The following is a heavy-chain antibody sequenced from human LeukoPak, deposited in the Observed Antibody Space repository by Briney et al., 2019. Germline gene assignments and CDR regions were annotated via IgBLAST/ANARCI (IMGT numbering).Heavy chain of an antibody. D-gene: IGHD2-15*01. CDR3: ARAKRYCSGGSCYESFDY. V-gene: IGHV1-69*13. CDR1: GGTFSSYA. J-gene: IGHJ4*02. CDR2: IIPIFGTA. Sequence: SVKVSCKASGGTFSSYAISWVRQAPGQGLEWMGGIIPIFGTANYAQKFQGRVTITADESTSTAYMELSSLRSEDTAVYYCARAKRYCSGGSCYESFDYWGQGTLVTVSS.